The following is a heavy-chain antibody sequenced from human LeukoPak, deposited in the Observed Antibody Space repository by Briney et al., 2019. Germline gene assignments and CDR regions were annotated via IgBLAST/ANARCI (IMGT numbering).Heavy chain of an antibody. J-gene: IGHJ4*02. CDR2: IYYSGST. CDR1: GGSISSGVYY. CDR3: ARELEWGYLDY. D-gene: IGHD3-3*01. Sequence: PSETLSLTCTVSGGSISSGVYYWSWIRQHPGKGLEWIGYIYYSGSTYYNPSLKSPFTISVDTSKNQFSLKLSSVTAADTAVYYCARELEWGYLDYWGQGTLVTVSS. V-gene: IGHV4-31*01.